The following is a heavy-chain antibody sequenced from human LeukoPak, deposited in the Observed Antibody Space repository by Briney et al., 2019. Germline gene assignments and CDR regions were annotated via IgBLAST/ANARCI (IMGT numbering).Heavy chain of an antibody. CDR3: ARKGAVVTAPAGY. D-gene: IGHD2-21*02. CDR2: ISYDGSNK. Sequence: GGSLRLSCAASGFTFSSYAMHWVRQAPGKGLEWVAVISYDGSNKYYADSVKGRFTISRDNSKNTLYLQMNSLRAEDTAVYYCARKGAVVTAPAGYWGQGTLVTVSS. CDR1: GFTFSSYA. J-gene: IGHJ4*02. V-gene: IGHV3-30*04.